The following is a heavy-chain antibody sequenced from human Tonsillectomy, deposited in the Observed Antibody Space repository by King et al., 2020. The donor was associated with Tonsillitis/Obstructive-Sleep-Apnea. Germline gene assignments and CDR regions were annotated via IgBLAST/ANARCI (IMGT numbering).Heavy chain of an antibody. CDR3: ARGGGCSRDTCYYPDY. V-gene: IGHV3-48*02. J-gene: IGHJ4*02. Sequence: VQLVESGGGLVQPGGSLRLSCVASGFNFGYYSMTWVRQAPGKGLEWVSYIGGHTSPTYYADSVKGRFTISRDNAKNSLFLQMNSLRDEDTALYYCARGGGCSRDTCYYPDYWGQGTLVTVSS. D-gene: IGHD2-15*01. CDR1: GFNFGYYS. CDR2: IGGHTSPT.